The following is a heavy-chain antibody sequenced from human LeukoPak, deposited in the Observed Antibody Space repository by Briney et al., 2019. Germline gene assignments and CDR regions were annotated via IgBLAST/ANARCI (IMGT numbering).Heavy chain of an antibody. D-gene: IGHD4-17*01. CDR1: GGSISSGGYY. CDR2: IYYSGST. V-gene: IGHV4-31*03. J-gene: IGHJ6*02. CDR3: ARDQFQTTVTREVNYYYYYGMDV. Sequence: PSQTLSLTCTVSGGSISSGGYYWSWIRQHPGKGLEWIGYIYYSGSTYYNPSLKSRVTISVDTSKNQFSLKLSSVTAADTAVYYCARDQFQTTVTREVNYYYYYGMDVWGQGTTVTVSS.